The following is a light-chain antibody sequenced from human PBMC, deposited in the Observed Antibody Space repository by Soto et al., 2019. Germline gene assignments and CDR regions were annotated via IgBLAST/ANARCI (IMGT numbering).Light chain of an antibody. CDR3: QQYNNGPPAT. Sequence: EIVLTQSPATVSVSPGEGATLSCRASQSVNRNLVWYQQRPGQAPRLLMYGASVRASGIPARFRGSGSGTEFSLTISSLQAEDFAVYYCQQYNNGPPATFDGGTKVEIK. V-gene: IGKV3-15*01. J-gene: IGKJ4*01. CDR2: GAS. CDR1: QSVNRN.